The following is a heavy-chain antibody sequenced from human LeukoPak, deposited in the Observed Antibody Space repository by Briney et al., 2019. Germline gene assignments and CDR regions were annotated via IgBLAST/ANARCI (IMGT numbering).Heavy chain of an antibody. CDR3: ARAFWDRGDCSSTSCPFLGFDY. D-gene: IGHD2-2*01. V-gene: IGHV4-30-2*01. CDR1: GGSISSGGYY. CDR2: IYHSGST. Sequence: PSETLSLTCTVSGGSISSGGYYWSWIRQPPGKGLEWIGYIYHSGSTYYNPSLKSRVTISVDRSKNQFSLKLSSVTAADTAVYYCARAFWDRGDCSSTSCPFLGFDYWGQGTLVTVSS. J-gene: IGHJ4*02.